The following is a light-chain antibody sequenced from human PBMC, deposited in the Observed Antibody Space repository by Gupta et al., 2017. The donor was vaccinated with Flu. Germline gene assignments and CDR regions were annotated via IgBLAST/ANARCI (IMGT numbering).Light chain of an antibody. Sequence: EILLTQSPGTLSLSPGERATLSCRASQSVSSSYLAWYQQKPGQAPRLLIYGASSRATGIPDRFSGSGSGTDFTLTISRLEPEDFAVYDCQQYGSSPPLTFGGGTKVEIK. CDR3: QQYGSSPPLT. J-gene: IGKJ4*01. V-gene: IGKV3-20*01. CDR1: QSVSSSY. CDR2: GAS.